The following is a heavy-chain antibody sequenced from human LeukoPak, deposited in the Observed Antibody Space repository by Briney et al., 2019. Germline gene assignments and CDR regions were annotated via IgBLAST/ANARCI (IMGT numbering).Heavy chain of an antibody. CDR3: ARRDCGGDCYSSFYYYYGRDV. CDR1: GGTFTKYA. V-gene: IGHV1-69*13. CDR2: IVPLFGTP. D-gene: IGHD2-21*02. Sequence: ASVTVSFKASGGTFTKYALSWVRQAPGQGLEWMGGIVPLFGTPNYAQKFQGRVTITADESTNTAYMELSNLRSEDTAVYYCARRDCGGDCYSSFYYYYGRDVWGQGTTVTVSS. J-gene: IGHJ6*02.